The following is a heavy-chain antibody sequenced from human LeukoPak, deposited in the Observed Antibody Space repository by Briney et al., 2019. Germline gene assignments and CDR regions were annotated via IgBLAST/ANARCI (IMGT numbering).Heavy chain of an antibody. D-gene: IGHD6-13*01. CDR3: AREGVWRQQLVDYYYGMDV. V-gene: IGHV3-30-3*01. CDR2: ISYDGSNK. J-gene: IGHJ6*02. CDR1: GFTFRSYA. Sequence: GGSLRLSCAASGFTFRSYAMHWVRQAPGKGLEWVAVISYDGSNKYYADSVKGRFTISRDNSKNTLYLQMNSLRAEDTAVYYCAREGVWRQQLVDYYYGMDVWGQGTTVTVSS.